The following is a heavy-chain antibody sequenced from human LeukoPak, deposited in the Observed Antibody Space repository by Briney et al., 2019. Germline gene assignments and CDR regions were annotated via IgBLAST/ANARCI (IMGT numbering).Heavy chain of an antibody. Sequence: GGSLRLSCAASGFTFSNYWMSWVRQAPGKGLEWVANIKEDGGEKYYVDSVKGRFTISRDNAKKSLSLQMNSLRVKDTAVYYCVTLTTWFDPWGQGTLVTVSS. CDR2: IKEDGGEK. J-gene: IGHJ5*02. CDR3: VTLTTWFDP. D-gene: IGHD4-17*01. V-gene: IGHV3-7*01. CDR1: GFTFSNYW.